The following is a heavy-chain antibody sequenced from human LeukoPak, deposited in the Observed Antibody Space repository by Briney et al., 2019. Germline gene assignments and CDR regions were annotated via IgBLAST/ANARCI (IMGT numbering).Heavy chain of an antibody. Sequence: GGSLRLSCAASGLSFSSYSMSWVRQAPGKGLEWVSSISTSSYIYYADSVKGRFTISRDNAKNSLYLQMNSLRAEDTAVYYCARDAEYYYDSSDAFDIWGQGTMVTVSS. J-gene: IGHJ3*02. CDR1: GLSFSSYS. CDR2: ISTSSYI. CDR3: ARDAEYYYDSSDAFDI. D-gene: IGHD3-22*01. V-gene: IGHV3-21*01.